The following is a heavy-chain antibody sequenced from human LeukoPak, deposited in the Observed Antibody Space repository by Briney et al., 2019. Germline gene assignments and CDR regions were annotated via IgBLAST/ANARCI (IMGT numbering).Heavy chain of an antibody. CDR2: ISSSGTI. V-gene: IGHV3-69-1*02. J-gene: IGHJ4*02. CDR3: AREGYDAFDY. D-gene: IGHD5-18*01. Sequence: TGGSLRLSCAASGFTVSSNYMSWVRQAPGKGLDWVSYISSSGTIYYADSVKGRFTIFRDNAKNSLYLQMNSLRAEDTAVYYCAREGYDAFDYWGQGILVTVSS. CDR1: GFTVSSNY.